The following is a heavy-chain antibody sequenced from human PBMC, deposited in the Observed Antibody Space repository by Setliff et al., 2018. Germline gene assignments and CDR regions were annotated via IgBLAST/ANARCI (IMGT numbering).Heavy chain of an antibody. D-gene: IGHD5-18*01. Sequence: GGSLRLSCAASGFTFGDYPVNWFRQAPGKGLEWVGFIRSKAYGGTTEYAPSVKGRFTISRDDSKSIGYLQMNSLKTEDTAVYYCTSPAAMVTPGFDYRGQGTLVTVSS. J-gene: IGHJ4*02. CDR1: GFTFGDYP. V-gene: IGHV3-49*03. CDR3: TSPAAMVTPGFDY. CDR2: IRSKAYGGTT.